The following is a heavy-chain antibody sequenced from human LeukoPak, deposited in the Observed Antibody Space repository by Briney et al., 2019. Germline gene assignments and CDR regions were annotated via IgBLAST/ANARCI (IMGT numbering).Heavy chain of an antibody. V-gene: IGHV3-48*03. CDR3: AREGDPMVLEALFDY. D-gene: IGHD3-10*01. CDR2: ISSSGSTI. J-gene: IGHJ4*02. CDR1: GFTFSSYE. Sequence: GGSLRLSCAASGFTFSSYEMNWVRQAPGKGLEWVSYISSSGSTIYYADSVKGRFTISRDNAKNSLYLQMNSLRAEDTAVYYCAREGDPMVLEALFDYWGQGTLVTVSS.